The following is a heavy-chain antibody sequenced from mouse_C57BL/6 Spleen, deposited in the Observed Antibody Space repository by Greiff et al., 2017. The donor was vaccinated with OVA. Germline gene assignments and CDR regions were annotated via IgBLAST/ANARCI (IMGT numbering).Heavy chain of an antibody. D-gene: IGHD1-1*01. CDR2: INPNNGGT. CDR3: ARGSTVVVDY. V-gene: IGHV1-26*01. CDR1: GYTFTDYY. J-gene: IGHJ2*01. Sequence: SGYTFTDYYMNWVKQSHGKSLEWIGDINPNNGGTSYNQKFKGKATLTVDKSSSTAYMELRSLTSEDSAVYYCARGSTVVVDYWGQGTTLTVSS.